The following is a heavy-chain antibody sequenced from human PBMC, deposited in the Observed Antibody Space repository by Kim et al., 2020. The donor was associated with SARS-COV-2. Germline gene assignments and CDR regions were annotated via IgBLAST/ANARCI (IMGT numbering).Heavy chain of an antibody. J-gene: IGHJ5*02. CDR2: IYYSGST. CDR1: GGSISSGGYY. Sequence: SETLSLTCTVSGGSISSGGYYWSWIRQHPGKGLEWIGYIYYSGSTYYNPSLKSRVTISVDTSKNQFSLKLSSVTAADTAVYYCARVEFVVVPAAIEPLNWFHPWGLGTLVTVSS. CDR3: ARVEFVVVPAAIEPLNWFHP. V-gene: IGHV4-31*03. D-gene: IGHD2-2*01.